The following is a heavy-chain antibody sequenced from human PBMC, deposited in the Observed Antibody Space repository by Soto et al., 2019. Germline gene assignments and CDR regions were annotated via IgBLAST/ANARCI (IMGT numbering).Heavy chain of an antibody. CDR3: AKDAREAAPSDV. V-gene: IGHV1-18*01. CDR2: MSTYNENK. J-gene: IGHJ3*01. Sequence: QAQLLQSEPELRKPGASVKVSCKASGYAFTSYGINWVRRAPGQGLEWLGWMSTYNENKVYAQKLQGRVAMTMDAATSTAYLDLGPLRSDDTAVYYCAKDAREAAPSDVWGQGTMVTVSS. CDR1: GYAFTSYG. D-gene: IGHD2-15*01.